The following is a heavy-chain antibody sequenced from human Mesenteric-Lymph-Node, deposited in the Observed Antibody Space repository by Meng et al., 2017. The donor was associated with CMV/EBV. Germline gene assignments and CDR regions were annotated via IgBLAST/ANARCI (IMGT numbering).Heavy chain of an antibody. V-gene: IGHV3-74*01. CDR3: ARGLNNDGWPPY. J-gene: IGHJ4*02. Sequence: SCEASGFNISRFWMHWVRQAPGKGLVWVSRINSDGSSTNYADSVKGRFTISRDNAKNTLYLQMNSLRAEDAAVYYCARGLNNDGWPPYWGQGTLVTVSS. D-gene: IGHD2-15*01. CDR1: GFNISRFW. CDR2: INSDGSST.